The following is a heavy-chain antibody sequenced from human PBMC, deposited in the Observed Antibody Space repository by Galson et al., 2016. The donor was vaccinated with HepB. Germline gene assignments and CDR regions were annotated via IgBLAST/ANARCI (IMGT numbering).Heavy chain of an antibody. Sequence: QSGAEVKKPGESLRISCQGSAYTFSTYWINWVRQMPGKGLEWMGSTDPSDSQTYYSPSFQGHVTISGDKSISAAYLQWSSLKASDTATYYCGGRRWNDAEFDYWGQGTQVTVSS. J-gene: IGHJ4*02. CDR3: GGRRWNDAEFDY. CDR2: TDPSDSQT. CDR1: AYTFSTYW. V-gene: IGHV5-10-1*01. D-gene: IGHD1-1*01.